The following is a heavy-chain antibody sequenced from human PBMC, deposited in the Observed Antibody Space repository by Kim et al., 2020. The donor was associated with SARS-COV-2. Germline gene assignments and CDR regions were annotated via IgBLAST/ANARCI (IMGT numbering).Heavy chain of an antibody. J-gene: IGHJ6*02. CDR2: ISYDGSNK. CDR1: GFTFSSYA. V-gene: IGHV3-30*04. D-gene: IGHD3-16*01. Sequence: GGSLRLSCAASGFTFSSYAMHWVRQAPGKGLEWVAVISYDGSNKYYVDSVKGRFTISRDNSKNTLYLQMNSLRAEDTAVYYCARDTASNYVWGVYYYYGMDVWGQGTTVTVSS. CDR3: ARDTASNYVWGVYYYYGMDV.